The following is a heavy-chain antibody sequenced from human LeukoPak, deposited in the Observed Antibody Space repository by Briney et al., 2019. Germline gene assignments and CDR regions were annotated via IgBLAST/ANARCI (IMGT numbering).Heavy chain of an antibody. D-gene: IGHD2-8*02. CDR1: GFTFSYYA. CDR3: AKGCTGGACYSDY. CDR2: ISGSGASS. V-gene: IGHV3-23*01. Sequence: GGSLRLSCAASGFTFSYYAMSWVRQAPGRGLEWVSGISGSGASSDCADSVKGRFTISRDNSKNTLSLQMHSLRAEDTAVYYCAKGCTGGACYSDYWGQGTLVTVSS. J-gene: IGHJ4*02.